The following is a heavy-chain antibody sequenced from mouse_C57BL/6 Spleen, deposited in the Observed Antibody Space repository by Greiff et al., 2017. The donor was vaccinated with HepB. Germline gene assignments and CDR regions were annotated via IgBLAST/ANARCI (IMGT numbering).Heavy chain of an antibody. CDR3: ARDYDGYFPLYFDY. J-gene: IGHJ2*01. CDR1: GFTFSDYG. V-gene: IGHV5-17*01. Sequence: EVRLVESGGGLVKPGGSLKLSCAASGFTFSDYGMHWVRQAPEKGLEWVAYISSGSSTIYYADTVKGRFTISRDNAKNTLFLQMTSLRSEDTAMYYCARDYDGYFPLYFDYWGQGTTLTVSS. CDR2: ISSGSSTI. D-gene: IGHD2-3*01.